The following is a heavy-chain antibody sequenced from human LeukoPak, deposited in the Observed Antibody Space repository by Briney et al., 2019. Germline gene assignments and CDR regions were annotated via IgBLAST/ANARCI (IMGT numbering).Heavy chain of an antibody. Sequence: GRTLRLFCGASGYTFRSYCMQWVPEARAKGLVWVSRKNSDGSSTGYTDSVKGRCTISRDNAKNTLNLQMNSLRAEDTAVYYCARDLVYYDSSGPGYWGQGTLVTVSS. D-gene: IGHD3-22*01. CDR2: KNSDGSST. CDR1: GYTFRSYC. J-gene: IGHJ4*02. V-gene: IGHV3-74*01. CDR3: ARDLVYYDSSGPGY.